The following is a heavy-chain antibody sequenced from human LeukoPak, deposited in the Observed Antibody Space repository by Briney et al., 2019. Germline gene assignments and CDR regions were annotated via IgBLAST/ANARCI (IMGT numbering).Heavy chain of an antibody. J-gene: IGHJ4*02. CDR3: ARGAAGYSYG. Sequence: SETLSLTCSVSDGSINSYYWNWIRRPPGKGLEWIGYIYYNGNTNYNPSLKSRVTISIDTSKNQFSLRLSSVTAADTAVYYCARGAAGYSYGWGQGTLVTVSS. CDR1: DGSINSYY. V-gene: IGHV4-59*01. CDR2: IYYNGNT. D-gene: IGHD5-18*01.